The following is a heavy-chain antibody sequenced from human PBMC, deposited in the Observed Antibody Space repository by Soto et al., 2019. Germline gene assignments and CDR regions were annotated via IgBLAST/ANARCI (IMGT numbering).Heavy chain of an antibody. CDR1: GGSISSGDYY. CDR2: IYYSGST. D-gene: IGHD5-12*01. Sequence: SETLSLTCTVSGGSISSGDYYWSWIRQPPGKGLEWIGHIYYSGSTNYNHSLKSRVTISLDTSKNHFSLKLNSVTAADTAVYYCARTEYSGYGDYYMDVWGKGTTVTVSS. J-gene: IGHJ6*03. V-gene: IGHV4-61*03. CDR3: ARTEYSGYGDYYMDV.